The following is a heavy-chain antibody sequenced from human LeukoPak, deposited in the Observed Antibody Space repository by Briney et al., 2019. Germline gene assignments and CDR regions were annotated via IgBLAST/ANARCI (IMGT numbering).Heavy chain of an antibody. CDR2: INHSGST. Sequence: SVTLSLTCAVYGGSFSGYYWSWIRQPPGKGLEWIGEINHSGSTNYNPSLTSRVTISVDTSKNQFSLKLSSVTAADTAVYYCARVLSSGYYFVDAFDIWGQGTMVTVSS. CDR3: ARVLSSGYYFVDAFDI. V-gene: IGHV4-34*01. J-gene: IGHJ3*02. D-gene: IGHD3-22*01. CDR1: GGSFSGYY.